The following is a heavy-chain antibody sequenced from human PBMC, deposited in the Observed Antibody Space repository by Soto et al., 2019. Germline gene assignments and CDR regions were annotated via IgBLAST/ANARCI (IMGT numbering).Heavy chain of an antibody. D-gene: IGHD3-10*01. V-gene: IGHV4-4*07. J-gene: IGHJ4*02. Sequence: PSETLSLTCSVSGGSINSYWWSWIRQPAGKGLEWIGRVYSSGTTDYNPSLNSRATLSVETSKNQFSLKLSSVTAADTAVYYCARDIGSYAYGEGYWGQGIRVTVS. CDR2: VYSSGTT. CDR1: GGSINSYW. CDR3: ARDIGSYAYGEGY.